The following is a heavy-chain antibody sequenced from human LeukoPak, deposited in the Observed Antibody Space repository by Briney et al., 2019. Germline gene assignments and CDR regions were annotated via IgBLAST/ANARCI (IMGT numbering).Heavy chain of an antibody. Sequence: GGSLRLSCAASGFTFSSYAMSWVRQAPGKGLEWVSAISGSGGSTYYADSVKGRFTISRDNSKNTLYLQMNSLRAEDTAVYYCATSFVTMVRGVQKDAFDIWGQGTMVTVSS. CDR3: ATSFVTMVRGVQKDAFDI. CDR2: ISGSGGST. D-gene: IGHD3-10*01. V-gene: IGHV3-23*01. CDR1: GFTFSSYA. J-gene: IGHJ3*02.